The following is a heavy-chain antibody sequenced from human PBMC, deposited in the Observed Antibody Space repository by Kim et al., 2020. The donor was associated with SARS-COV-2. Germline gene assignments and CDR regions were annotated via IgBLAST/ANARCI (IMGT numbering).Heavy chain of an antibody. CDR2: IDSGGYRA. V-gene: IGHV3-23*03. CDR1: GFLFSNFA. D-gene: IGHD6-13*01. CDR3: AKHPLAAALDFYAMDV. Sequence: GGSLRLSCEVSGFLFSNFAMTWVRQAPGQGLEWVAAIDSGGYRAYYADSVRGRFSVSRDNSKDTVSLHMNSVRVEDTAVYYCAKHPLAAALDFYAMDVWG. J-gene: IGHJ6*01.